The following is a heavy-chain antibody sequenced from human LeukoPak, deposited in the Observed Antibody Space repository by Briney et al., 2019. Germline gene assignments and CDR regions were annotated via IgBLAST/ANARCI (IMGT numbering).Heavy chain of an antibody. J-gene: IGHJ5*02. CDR2: IRFDGTSE. CDR1: GFTFSNFG. Sequence: GGSLRLSCAASGFTFSNFGMHWVRQAPGKGLEWVAFIRFDGTSEFYADSVKARFTISRDNSKNTLYLQMNSLRAEDTAVYYCAKDPQYKWLRFPGLSWFDPWGQGTLVTVSS. V-gene: IGHV3-30*02. CDR3: AKDPQYKWLRFPGLSWFDP. D-gene: IGHD5-12*01.